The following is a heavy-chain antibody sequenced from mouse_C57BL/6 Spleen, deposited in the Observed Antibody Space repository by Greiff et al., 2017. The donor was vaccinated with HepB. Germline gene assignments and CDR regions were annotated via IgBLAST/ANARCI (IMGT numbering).Heavy chain of an antibody. D-gene: IGHD1-1*01. Sequence: DVQLQESGPVLVKPGASVKMSCKASGYTFTDYYMNWVKQSHGKSLEWIGVINPYNGGTSYNQKFKGKATLTVDKSSSTAYMELNSLTSEDSAVYYCARSYYGSSSGWFAYWGQGTLVTVSA. V-gene: IGHV1-19*01. CDR1: GYTFTDYY. CDR3: ARSYYGSSSGWFAY. CDR2: INPYNGGT. J-gene: IGHJ3*01.